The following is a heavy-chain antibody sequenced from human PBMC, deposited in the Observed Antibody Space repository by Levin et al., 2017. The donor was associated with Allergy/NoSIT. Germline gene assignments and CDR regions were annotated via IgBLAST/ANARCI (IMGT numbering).Heavy chain of an antibody. CDR3: ARFPLKVVVVPSAPSYYYNYGLDV. Sequence: GGSLRLSCGASGFRFSDSWMTWVRQAQGKGLEWVAHIKHDGREKYYSDSVRGRFTIDRDNSKNSLFLHMSRLRDEDTAVYYCARFPLKVVVVPSAPSYYYNYGLDVWGQGTTVTVSS. CDR2: IKHDGREK. CDR1: GFRFSDSW. J-gene: IGHJ6*02. V-gene: IGHV3-7*01. D-gene: IGHD2-2*01.